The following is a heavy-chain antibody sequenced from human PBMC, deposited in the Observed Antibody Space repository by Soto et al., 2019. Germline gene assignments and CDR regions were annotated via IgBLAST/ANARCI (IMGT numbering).Heavy chain of an antibody. J-gene: IGHJ6*02. D-gene: IGHD3-22*01. CDR1: GGSISSGDYY. V-gene: IGHV4-30-4*01. CDR2: IYYSGST. Sequence: SETLSLTCTVSGGSISSGDYYWSWIRQPPGKGLEWIGHIYYSGSTYYNPSLKSRVTISVDTSKNQFSLKLSSVTAADTAVYYCAQNPYYYDSSGYSHPGAYYYYGMDVWGQGTTVTVSS. CDR3: AQNPYYYDSSGYSHPGAYYYYGMDV.